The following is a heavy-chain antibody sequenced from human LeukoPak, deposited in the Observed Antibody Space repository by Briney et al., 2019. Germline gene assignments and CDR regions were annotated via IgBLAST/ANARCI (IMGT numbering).Heavy chain of an antibody. J-gene: IGHJ4*02. CDR2: IATDGRDK. V-gene: IGHV3-30*18. CDR3: AKDSKVAAAGYFFDS. Sequence: GRSLRPSCAASGFTFSNYGMHWVRQAPGKGLEWVAVIATDGRDKKYADSVKGRFTISRDNSKNTLYLEMNSLRPEDTAVYHCAKDSKVAAAGYFFDSWGQGTLATVSS. CDR1: GFTFSNYG. D-gene: IGHD6-13*01.